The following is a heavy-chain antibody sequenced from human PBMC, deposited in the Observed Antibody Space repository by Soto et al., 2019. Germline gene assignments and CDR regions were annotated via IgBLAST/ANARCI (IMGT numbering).Heavy chain of an antibody. Sequence: GGSLRLSCAASGFTFSSYEMNWVRQAPGKGLEWVSYICSSGSTIYYADSVKGRFTISRDNAKNSLYLQMNSLGAEDTAVYYCARRSIVVVPAAIDYGMDVWGQGTTVTVSS. J-gene: IGHJ6*02. D-gene: IGHD2-2*02. CDR1: GFTFSSYE. CDR2: ICSSGSTI. V-gene: IGHV3-48*03. CDR3: ARRSIVVVPAAIDYGMDV.